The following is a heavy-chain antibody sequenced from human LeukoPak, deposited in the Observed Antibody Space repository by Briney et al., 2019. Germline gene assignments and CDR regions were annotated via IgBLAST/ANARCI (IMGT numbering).Heavy chain of an antibody. CDR2: IYTSGST. CDR1: GGSISSGNYY. CDR3: AREAAQSYGDYGYYHYYMDV. Sequence: SETLSLTCTVSGGSISSGNYYWSWIRLPAGKGLEWIGRIYTSGSTDYNPSLQSRVTISVDTSKNQFSLKLRSVTAADTAVYYCAREAAQSYGDYGYYHYYMDVWGRGTTVTISS. J-gene: IGHJ6*03. D-gene: IGHD4-17*01. V-gene: IGHV4-61*02.